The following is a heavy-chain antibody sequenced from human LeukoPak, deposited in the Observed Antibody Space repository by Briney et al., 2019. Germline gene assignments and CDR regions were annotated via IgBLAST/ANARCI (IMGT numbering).Heavy chain of an antibody. J-gene: IGHJ5*02. V-gene: IGHV3-30*03. CDR1: GFTFSTYG. Sequence: GKSLRLSCEASGFTFSTYGMHWVRQAPGKGLEWVAVVSYDGTNKYYEDSVKGRFTISRDNSKNTLYVQMNTLRAEDTAVYYCARGPYCTSTRCHEANGLDHWGQGTLVTVSS. D-gene: IGHD2-2*01. CDR2: VSYDGTNK. CDR3: ARGPYCTSTRCHEANGLDH.